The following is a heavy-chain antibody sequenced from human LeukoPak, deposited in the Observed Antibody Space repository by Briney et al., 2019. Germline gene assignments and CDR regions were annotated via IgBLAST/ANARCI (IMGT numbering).Heavy chain of an antibody. V-gene: IGHV1-2*02. CDR3: ARVDRWGSYLFDY. Sequence: ASVKVSCKASGYTFTDYYMHWIRQAPGQGLEWMGWIDPNSGGTDYAQKFQGRVTMTRDTSISTAYMELSRLRSDDTAVYYCARVDRWGSYLFDYWGQGTLVTVSS. CDR1: GYTFTDYY. CDR2: IDPNSGGT. D-gene: IGHD1-26*01. J-gene: IGHJ4*02.